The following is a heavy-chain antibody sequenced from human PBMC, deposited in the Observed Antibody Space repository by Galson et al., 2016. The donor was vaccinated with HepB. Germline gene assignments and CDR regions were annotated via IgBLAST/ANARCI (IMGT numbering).Heavy chain of an antibody. V-gene: IGHV3-33*03. D-gene: IGHD3-10*01. CDR3: AKGGLLRGVYYYYGMDV. CDR1: GFTFSSYG. CDR2: IWYDGSNK. Sequence: SLRLSCAASGFTFSSYGMHWVRQAPGKGLEWVAGIWYDGSNKYYADSVKGRFTISRDNPKNTLYMQMNSLRAEDTAVYYCAKGGLLRGVYYYYGMDVWGQGAPVTVSS. J-gene: IGHJ6*02.